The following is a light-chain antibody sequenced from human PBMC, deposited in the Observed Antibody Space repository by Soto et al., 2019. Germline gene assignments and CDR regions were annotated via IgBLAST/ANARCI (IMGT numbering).Light chain of an antibody. CDR3: QQYHGFSRT. J-gene: IGKJ1*01. CDR2: DVS. V-gene: IGKV1-5*01. CDR1: QSISSW. Sequence: DIQMTQSPSNLSASVGDRVTLTCRASQSISSWLAWYQQKPGKAPNLLISDVSKLERGVASRFSGSGSGTEFTLTISSMQPDDLATYYCQQYHGFSRTFGQGTKVDIK.